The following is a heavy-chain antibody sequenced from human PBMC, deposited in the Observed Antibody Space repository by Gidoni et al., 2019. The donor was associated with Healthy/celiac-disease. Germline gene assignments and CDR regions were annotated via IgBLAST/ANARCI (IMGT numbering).Heavy chain of an antibody. D-gene: IGHD2-2*02. CDR3: TTVDCSSTICYMSDYYYYYMYV. V-gene: IGHV3-15*01. J-gene: IGHJ6*03. CDR1: GLPFSTGS. Sequence: EVQLVESGGGVVKPGGSLRLSCAASGLPFSTGSMSWVRQAPGKGREWVGRSKSKTEGGTTDYAAPLKSRFTISRVDSKNTLYLQMNSLKTADTAVYYCTTVDCSSTICYMSDYYYYYMYVWGKGTTVTGSS. CDR2: SKSKTEGGTT.